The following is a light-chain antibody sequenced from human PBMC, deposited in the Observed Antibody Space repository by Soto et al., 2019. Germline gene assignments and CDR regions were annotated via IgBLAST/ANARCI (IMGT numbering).Light chain of an antibody. CDR1: SSDVGAFKY. CDR2: EVN. Sequence: QSVLTQPASVSGSPGQSITISCTGSSSDVGAFKYVSWYRQHPGKAPQLMISEVNNRPSGVSDRFSGSKSGNSASLTISGLQAEDEAVYYCSSYTRANTWVFGGGTKLTVL. V-gene: IGLV2-14*01. CDR3: SSYTRANTWV. J-gene: IGLJ3*02.